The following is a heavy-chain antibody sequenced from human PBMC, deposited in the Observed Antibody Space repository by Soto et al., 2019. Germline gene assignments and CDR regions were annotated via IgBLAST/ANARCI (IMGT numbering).Heavy chain of an antibody. V-gene: IGHV3-30*03. CDR2: ISYDGSNK. CDR3: AANHPTPVIAVAGRYYYYGMDV. D-gene: IGHD6-19*01. J-gene: IGHJ6*02. Sequence: QVQLVESGGGVVQPGRSLRLSCAASGFTFSSYGMHWVRQAPGMALEWVAVISYDGSNKYYADSVKGRFTISRDNSKNTLYQQMNSLRAEDTAVYYCAANHPTPVIAVAGRYYYYGMDVWGQGTTVTVSS. CDR1: GFTFSSYG.